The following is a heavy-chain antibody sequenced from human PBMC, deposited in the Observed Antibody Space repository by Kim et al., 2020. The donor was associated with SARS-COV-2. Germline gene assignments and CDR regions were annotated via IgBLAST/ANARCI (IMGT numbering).Heavy chain of an antibody. CDR3: ARPGETWIQLWYDY. J-gene: IGHJ4*02. V-gene: IGHV3-30-3*01. CDR1: GFTFSSYA. D-gene: IGHD5-18*01. CDR2: ISYDGSNK. Sequence: GGSLRLSCAASGFTFSSYAMHWVRQAPGKGLEWVAVISYDGSNKYYADSVKGRFTISRDNSKNTLYLQMNSLRAEDTAVYYCARPGETWIQLWYDYWGQGTLVTVSS.